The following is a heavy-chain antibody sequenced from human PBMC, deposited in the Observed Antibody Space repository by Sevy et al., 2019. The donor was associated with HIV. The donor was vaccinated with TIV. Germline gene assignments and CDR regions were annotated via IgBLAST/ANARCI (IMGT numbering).Heavy chain of an antibody. V-gene: IGHV3-23*01. CDR1: GIIFKSYV. J-gene: IGHJ4*02. CDR3: AGAGVGAKGFDY. Sequence: GGSLRLSCAASGIIFKSYVMSWVRQAPGKGLEWLSGISASGGSTYYADSVKGRFTISRDNFKSTLYLQMNILRADDTAVYYCAGAGVGAKGFDYWGRGTLVTVSS. CDR2: ISASGGST. D-gene: IGHD1-26*01.